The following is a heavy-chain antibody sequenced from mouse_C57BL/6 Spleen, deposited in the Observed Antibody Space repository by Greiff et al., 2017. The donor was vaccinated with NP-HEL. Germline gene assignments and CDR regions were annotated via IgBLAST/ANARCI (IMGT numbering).Heavy chain of an antibody. CDR2: ISSGGSYT. D-gene: IGHD2-1*01. CDR1: GFTFSSYG. V-gene: IGHV5-6*01. Sequence: EVKLVESGGDLVKPGGSLKLSCAASGFTFSSYGMSWVRQTPDKRLEWVATISSGGSYTYYPDSVKGRFTISRDNAKNTLYLQMSSLKSEDTAMYYCARQEGNYGFAYWGQGTLVTVSA. CDR3: ARQEGNYGFAY. J-gene: IGHJ3*01.